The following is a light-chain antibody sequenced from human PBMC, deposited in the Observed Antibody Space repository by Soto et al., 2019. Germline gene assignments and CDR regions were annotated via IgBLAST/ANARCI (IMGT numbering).Light chain of an antibody. CDR2: SNN. J-gene: IGLJ2*01. CDR1: SSNIGSNT. Sequence: QSVLTQPPSASGTPGQRVTISCSGSSSNIGSNTVNWYQQLPGTAPKLLIYSNNQRPSGVPDRVSGSKSGTSASLAISGLQSEDEADYYCAAWDDSLNVVVFGGGTKLTV. CDR3: AAWDDSLNVVV. V-gene: IGLV1-44*01.